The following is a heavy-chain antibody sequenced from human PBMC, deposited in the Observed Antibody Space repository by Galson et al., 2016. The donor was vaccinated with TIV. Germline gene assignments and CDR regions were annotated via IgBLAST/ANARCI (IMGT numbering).Heavy chain of an antibody. Sequence: PALVKPTQTLTLTCTFSGFPLTTNGAGVGWVRQPPGAALDWLGLIYWDDQKWYRPSLQNRMTITKDTSKNHVVLTLTNLEPADTGTYYCAHGSGWLLDYWGQGILVTVSS. D-gene: IGHD6-19*01. CDR2: IYWDDQK. CDR1: GFPLTTNGAG. CDR3: AHGSGWLLDY. J-gene: IGHJ4*02. V-gene: IGHV2-5*02.